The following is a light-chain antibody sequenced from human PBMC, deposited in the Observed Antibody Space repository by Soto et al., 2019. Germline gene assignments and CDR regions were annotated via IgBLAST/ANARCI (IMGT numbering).Light chain of an antibody. V-gene: IGLV2-8*01. CDR3: SSYAGSNNLV. J-gene: IGLJ2*01. Sequence: QSALTQPPSASGSPGQSVTISCTGTSSDVGGYNYVSWYQQHPGKAPKLMIYEVNKRPSGVPARFSGSKSGNTASLTVSGLQAEDEADYYCSSYAGSNNLVFGGGTQLTVL. CDR2: EVN. CDR1: SSDVGGYNY.